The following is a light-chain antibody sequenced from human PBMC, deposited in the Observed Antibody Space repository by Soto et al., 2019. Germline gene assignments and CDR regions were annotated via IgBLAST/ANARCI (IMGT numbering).Light chain of an antibody. CDR1: SSDVGVYEY. CDR2: EVS. Sequence: QSALTQPASVSGSPGQSITISCTGTSSDVGVYEYVSWYQQHPGRAPKLMIYEVSNRPSGVSNRFSGSKSGNTASLTISGLQAEDEADYYCSSYTSSNTWVFGGGTKVTVL. J-gene: IGLJ3*02. V-gene: IGLV2-14*01. CDR3: SSYTSSNTWV.